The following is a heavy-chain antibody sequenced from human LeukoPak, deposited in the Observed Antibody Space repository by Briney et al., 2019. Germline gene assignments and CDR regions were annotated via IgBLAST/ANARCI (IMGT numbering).Heavy chain of an antibody. CDR2: IYYSGST. D-gene: IGHD2-2*02. Sequence: PSETLSLTCTVSGGSISSYYWSWIRQPPGKGLEWIGYIYYSGSTNYNPSLKSRVTISVDTSKNQFSLKLSSVTAADTAVYYCARVRCSSTSCYTGAFDIWGQGTMVTVSS. J-gene: IGHJ3*02. CDR3: ARVRCSSTSCYTGAFDI. CDR1: GGSISSYY. V-gene: IGHV4-59*01.